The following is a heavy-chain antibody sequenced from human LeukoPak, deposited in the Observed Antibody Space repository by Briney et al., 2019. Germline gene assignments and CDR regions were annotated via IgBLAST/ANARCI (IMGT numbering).Heavy chain of an antibody. CDR1: GGSISSYY. J-gene: IGHJ3*02. CDR3: ATDRLWGSYRYTEIDAFDI. Sequence: SETLSLTCTVSGGSISSYYWSWIRQPAGKGLEWIGRIYTSGSTNYNPSLKSRVTMSVDTSKNQFSLKLSSVTAADTAVYYCATDRLWGSYRYTEIDAFDIWGQGTMVTVSS. V-gene: IGHV4-4*07. CDR2: IYTSGST. D-gene: IGHD3-16*02.